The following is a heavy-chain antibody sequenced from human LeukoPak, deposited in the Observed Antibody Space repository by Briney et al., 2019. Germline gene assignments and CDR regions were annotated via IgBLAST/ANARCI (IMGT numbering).Heavy chain of an antibody. CDR2: INPTGGNT. CDR1: ENTFTTNY. CDR3: AGGDKYSFGPGY. V-gene: IGHV1-46*01. Sequence: ASVKVSCKASENTFTTNYVHWVRQAPGQGPERMGIINPTGGNTLYAQKFQGRVTMTRETSTSTVYMELSSLRYEDMAVYYCAGGDKYSFGPGYWGQGTLVTVSS. D-gene: IGHD5-18*01. J-gene: IGHJ4*02.